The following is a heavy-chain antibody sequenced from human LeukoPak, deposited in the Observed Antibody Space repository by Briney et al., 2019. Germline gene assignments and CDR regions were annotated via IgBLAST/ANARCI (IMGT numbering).Heavy chain of an antibody. CDR3: AKDLLKKNSYGYDY. CDR2: ISSSGSTI. Sequence: PGGSLRLSCAASGFTFSSYEMNWVRQAPGKGLEWVSYISSSGSTIYYADSVKGRFTISRDNSKNTLYLQMNSLRAEDTAVYYCAKDLLKKNSYGYDYWGQGTLVTVSS. J-gene: IGHJ4*02. D-gene: IGHD5-18*01. CDR1: GFTFSSYE. V-gene: IGHV3-48*03.